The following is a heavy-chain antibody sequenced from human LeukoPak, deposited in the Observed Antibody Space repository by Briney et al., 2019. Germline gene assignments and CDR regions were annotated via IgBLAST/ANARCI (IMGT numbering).Heavy chain of an antibody. CDR1: GGSISSYY. Sequence: SETLSLTCTVSGGSISSYYWSWIRQPPGKGLEWIGYIYYSGSTNYNPSLKSRVTISVDTSKNQFSLKLSSVTAADTAVYYCARGYSSGWYDYWGQGTLVTISS. CDR3: ARGYSSGWYDY. D-gene: IGHD6-19*01. J-gene: IGHJ4*02. V-gene: IGHV4-59*01. CDR2: IYYSGST.